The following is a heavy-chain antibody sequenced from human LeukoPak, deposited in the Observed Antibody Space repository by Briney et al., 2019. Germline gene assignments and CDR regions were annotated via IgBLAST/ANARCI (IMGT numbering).Heavy chain of an antibody. CDR3: ARGRVAAAGTPDIDY. V-gene: IGHV4-59*12. J-gene: IGHJ4*02. D-gene: IGHD6-13*01. CDR1: GGSISSYY. CDR2: IYYSGST. Sequence: PSETLSLTCTVSGGSISSYYWSWIRQPPGKGLEWIGYIYYSGSTNYNPSLKSRVTISVDTSKNQFSLKLSSVTAADTAVYYCARGRVAAAGTPDIDYWGQGTLVTVSS.